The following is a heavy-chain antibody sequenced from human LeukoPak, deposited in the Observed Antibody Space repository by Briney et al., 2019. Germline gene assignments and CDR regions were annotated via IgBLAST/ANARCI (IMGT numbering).Heavy chain of an antibody. Sequence: ASVTVSCKASGYTFTSYGISWVRQAPGQGLEWMGWISAYNGNTNYAKNLQGRVTMTTDSSTNTAYMELSSLRSDDTAMYYCARDWFCSASYCSDVFDIWGQGTMVTVFS. CDR3: ARDWFCSASYCSDVFDI. CDR1: GYTFTSYG. CDR2: ISAYNGNT. D-gene: IGHD3-3*01. J-gene: IGHJ3*02. V-gene: IGHV1-18*01.